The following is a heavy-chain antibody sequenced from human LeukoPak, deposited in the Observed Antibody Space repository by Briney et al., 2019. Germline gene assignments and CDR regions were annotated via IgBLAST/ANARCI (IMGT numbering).Heavy chain of an antibody. Sequence: GGSLRLSCAGSGFIFSNYTMSWVRQAPGQGLEWVSTISNSGDATFYADAVKGRFTISRDNSKNTLYLQMYSLRAEDTAIYYCAKAPPYTEYFDYWGQGTLLTVSS. CDR3: AKAPPYTEYFDY. D-gene: IGHD1-1*01. CDR1: GFIFSNYT. V-gene: IGHV3-23*01. CDR2: ISNSGDAT. J-gene: IGHJ4*02.